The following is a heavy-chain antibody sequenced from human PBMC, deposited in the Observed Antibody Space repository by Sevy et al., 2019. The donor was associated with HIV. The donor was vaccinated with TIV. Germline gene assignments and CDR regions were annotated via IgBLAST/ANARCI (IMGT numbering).Heavy chain of an antibody. D-gene: IGHD3-16*02. Sequence: GGSLRLSCAASGFTFSNYAMSWVRQAPGKGLEWVSGISGSGGSTYYADSVKGRFTVSRDNSKNTLFLQMSSLRAEDTAVYYCASTYFDYIWGSFRPDYWGQGTLVTVSS. CDR3: ASTYFDYIWGSFRPDY. CDR2: ISGSGGST. CDR1: GFTFSNYA. V-gene: IGHV3-23*01. J-gene: IGHJ4*02.